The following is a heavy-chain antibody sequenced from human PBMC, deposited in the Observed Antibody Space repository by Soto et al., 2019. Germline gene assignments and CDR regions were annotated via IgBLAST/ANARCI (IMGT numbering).Heavy chain of an antibody. CDR1: GFSLTTSGEA. D-gene: IGHD3-10*01. J-gene: IGHJ6*03. CDR3: AHIPGSGQLLYSYYYYMDV. V-gene: IGHV2-5*02. CDR2: IYWDDDK. Sequence: GSGPTLVNPTQTLTLTCTFSGFSLTTSGEAVGWIRQPPGKALEWLALIYWDDDKRSSPSLKSRLTITKDTSKNQVVLTMTNMDPVDTATYYCAHIPGSGQLLYSYYYYMDVWGKGTTVIVSS.